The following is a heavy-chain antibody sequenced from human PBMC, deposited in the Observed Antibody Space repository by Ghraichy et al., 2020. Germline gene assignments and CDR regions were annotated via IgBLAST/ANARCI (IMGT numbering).Heavy chain of an antibody. Sequence: ASVKVSCKASGYTFTGYYMHWVRQAPGQGLEWMGRINPNSGGTNYAQKFQGRVTMTRDTSISTAYMELSRLRSDDTAVYYCARASSSSSSNYYYYYGMDVWGQGTTVTVSS. CDR3: ARASSSSSSNYYYYYGMDV. CDR1: GYTFTGYY. V-gene: IGHV1-2*06. CDR2: INPNSGGT. J-gene: IGHJ6*02. D-gene: IGHD6-6*01.